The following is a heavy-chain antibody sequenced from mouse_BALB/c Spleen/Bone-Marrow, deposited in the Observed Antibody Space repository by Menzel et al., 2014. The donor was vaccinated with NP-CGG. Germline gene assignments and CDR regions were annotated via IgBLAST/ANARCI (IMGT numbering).Heavy chain of an antibody. D-gene: IGHD2-4*01. V-gene: IGHV1S81*02. CDR2: INPSNGRT. CDR1: GYTFTSYW. Sequence: VKLQESGAELVKPGASVKLSCKASGYTFTSYWVRWVKQRPGQGLEWIGEINPSNGRTNYNEKFKSKATLTVDKSSSTAYMQLSSLTSEDSAVYYCARWGITLAYWGQGTLVTVSA. J-gene: IGHJ3*01. CDR3: ARWGITLAY.